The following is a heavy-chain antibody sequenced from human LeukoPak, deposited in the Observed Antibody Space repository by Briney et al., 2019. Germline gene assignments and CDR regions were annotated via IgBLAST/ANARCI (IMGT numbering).Heavy chain of an antibody. V-gene: IGHV3-23*01. CDR2: ISGSGGST. J-gene: IGHJ4*02. D-gene: IGHD3-9*01. CDR3: ARGRYFDWSFDY. Sequence: PGGSLRLSCAASGFTFSSYAMSWVRQAPGKGLEWVSAISGSGGSTYYADSVKGRFTISRDNSKNTLYLQMNSLRAEDTAVYYCARGRYFDWSFDYWGQGTLVTVSS. CDR1: GFTFSSYA.